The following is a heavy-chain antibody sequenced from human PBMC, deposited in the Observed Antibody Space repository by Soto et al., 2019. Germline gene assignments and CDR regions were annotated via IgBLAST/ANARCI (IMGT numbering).Heavy chain of an antibody. Sequence: PSETLSLTCTVSGGSISSSSYYWGWIRQPPGKGLEWIGSIYYSGTTTSYAQKFQGRVTMTRDTSTSTVYMELSSLTSEDTAVYYCARDQSWQELVWWFDPWGQGTLVTVSS. D-gene: IGHD6-13*01. CDR2: IYYSGTTT. CDR3: ARDQSWQELVWWFDP. CDR1: GGSISSSSYY. V-gene: IGHV4-39*07. J-gene: IGHJ5*02.